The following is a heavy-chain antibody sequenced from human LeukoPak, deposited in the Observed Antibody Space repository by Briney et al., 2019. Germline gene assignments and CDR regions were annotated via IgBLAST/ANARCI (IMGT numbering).Heavy chain of an antibody. CDR1: GGTFSSYA. Sequence: SVKVSCKASGGTFSSYAISWVRQAPRQGLEWMGGIIPIFGTANYAQKFQGRVTITADKSTSTAYMELSSLRSEDTAVYYCARGGIAAAGTSVDYWGQGTLVTVSS. V-gene: IGHV1-69*06. J-gene: IGHJ4*02. D-gene: IGHD6-13*01. CDR2: IIPIFGTA. CDR3: ARGGIAAAGTSVDY.